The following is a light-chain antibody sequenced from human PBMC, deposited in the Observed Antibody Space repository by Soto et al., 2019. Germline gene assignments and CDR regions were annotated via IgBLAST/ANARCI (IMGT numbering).Light chain of an antibody. CDR3: SLYTRSSTVI. Sequence: QSALTQPASVSGSPGQSIAISCTGTSSDVGGYNSVSWYQQHPRKAPKLLIYDVSNRPSGVSNHFSGSKSGNTASLTISGLQAEDEADYYCSLYTRSSTVIFGGGTKLTVL. J-gene: IGLJ2*01. CDR2: DVS. CDR1: SSDVGGYNS. V-gene: IGLV2-14*03.